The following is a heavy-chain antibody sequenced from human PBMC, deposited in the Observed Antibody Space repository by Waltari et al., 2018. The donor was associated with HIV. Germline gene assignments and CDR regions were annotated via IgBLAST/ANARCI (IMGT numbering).Heavy chain of an antibody. CDR1: GYSISSDYY. D-gene: IGHD5-18*01. J-gene: IGHJ4*02. CDR2: AFRSGST. Sequence: QVQLHESGPGMVKPSETLSLTCAVSGYSISSDYYWGWIRQPPAKGLEWIGSAFRSGSTYYSPSLKSRVTISLDTSKNQFSLKLNSVAAADTAVYYCGSGSRRGHSHGIDYWGQGTLVTVSS. CDR3: GSGSRRGHSHGIDY. V-gene: IGHV4-38-2*01.